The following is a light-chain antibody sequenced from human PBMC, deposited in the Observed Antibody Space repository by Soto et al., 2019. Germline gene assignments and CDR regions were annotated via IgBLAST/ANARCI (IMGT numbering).Light chain of an antibody. CDR2: AAS. J-gene: IGKJ4*01. CDR1: HSISSY. CDR3: QQYNHWPLT. Sequence: DIQMTQSPSSLSTSVGDRVTITCRASHSISSYLSWYQQKPGKAPKLLIYAASSLQSGVPSRFSGSGSGTDFTLTISGLQPADFATYYCQQYNHWPLTFGGGTKVEIK. V-gene: IGKV1-39*01.